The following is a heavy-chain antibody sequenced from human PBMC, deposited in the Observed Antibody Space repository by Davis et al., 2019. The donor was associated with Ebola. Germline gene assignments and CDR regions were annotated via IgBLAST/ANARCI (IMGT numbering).Heavy chain of an antibody. CDR1: GYTFTSYY. Sequence: ASAQVSCKASGYTFTSYYMHWVRQAPGQGLEWMGIINPSGGSTSYAQKFQGRVTMTRDTSTSTVYMELSSLRSEDTAVYYCAKDVTVGAAAGVDYWGQGTLVTVSS. CDR2: INPSGGST. V-gene: IGHV1-46*01. J-gene: IGHJ4*02. CDR3: AKDVTVGAAAGVDY. D-gene: IGHD6-13*01.